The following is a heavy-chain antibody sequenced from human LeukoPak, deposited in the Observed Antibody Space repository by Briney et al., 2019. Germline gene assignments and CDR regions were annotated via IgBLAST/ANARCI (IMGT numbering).Heavy chain of an antibody. V-gene: IGHV3-30*04. CDR3: AREPGQYYDILTGYYPPPNYFDY. D-gene: IGHD3-9*01. CDR2: ISYDGSNK. CDR1: GFTFSSYA. J-gene: IGHJ4*02. Sequence: HPGRSLRLSCAASGFTFSSYAMHWVRQAPGKGLEWVAVISYDGSNKYYADSVKGRFTISRDNSKNTLYLQINSLRAEDTAVYYCAREPGQYYDILTGYYPPPNYFDYWGQGTLVTVSS.